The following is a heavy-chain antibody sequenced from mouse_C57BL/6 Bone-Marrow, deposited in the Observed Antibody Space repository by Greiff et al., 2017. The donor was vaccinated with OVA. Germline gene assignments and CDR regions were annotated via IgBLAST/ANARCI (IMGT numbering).Heavy chain of an antibody. Sequence: EVQLQQSGAELVRPGASVKLSCTASGFNIKDDYMHWVKQRPEQGLEWIGWIDPENGDTEYASKFQGKATITADTSSNTAYLQLSSLTSESTAVYYCTTSGSSLSWFAYWGQGTLVTVSA. CDR3: TTSGSSLSWFAY. D-gene: IGHD1-1*01. J-gene: IGHJ3*01. CDR2: IDPENGDT. V-gene: IGHV14-4*01. CDR1: GFNIKDDY.